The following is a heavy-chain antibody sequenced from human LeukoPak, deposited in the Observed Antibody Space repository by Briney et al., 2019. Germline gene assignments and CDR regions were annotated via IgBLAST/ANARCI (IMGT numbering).Heavy chain of an antibody. Sequence: ASVKVSCKASGYTFTSYGISWVRQAPGQGLEWMGWISAYNGNTNYAQKLQGRVTMTTDTSTSTAYMELRSLRSDDTPVYYCARDRDSGYDLGYWGQGTLVTVSS. CDR3: ARDRDSGYDLGY. CDR2: ISAYNGNT. V-gene: IGHV1-18*01. D-gene: IGHD5-12*01. J-gene: IGHJ4*02. CDR1: GYTFTSYG.